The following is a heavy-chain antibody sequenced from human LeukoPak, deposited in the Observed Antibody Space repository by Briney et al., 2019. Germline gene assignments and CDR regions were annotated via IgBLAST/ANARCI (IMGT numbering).Heavy chain of an antibody. CDR3: ASLYFDLPGY. V-gene: IGHV4-30-2*01. Sequence: MASETLSLTCTVSGGSISSGGYYWSWIRQPPGKGLEWIGYIYHSGSTYYNPSLKSRVTISVDRSKNQFSLKLSSVTAADTAVYYCASLYFDLPGYWGQGTLVTVSS. CDR1: GGSISSGGYY. J-gene: IGHJ4*02. D-gene: IGHD3-9*01. CDR2: IYHSGST.